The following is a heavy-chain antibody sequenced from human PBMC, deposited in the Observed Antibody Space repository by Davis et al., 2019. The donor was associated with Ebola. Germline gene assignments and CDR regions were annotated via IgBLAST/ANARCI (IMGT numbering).Heavy chain of an antibody. CDR2: IWYDGSNK. Sequence: GGSLRLSCAASGFTFSSYGMHWVRQAPGKGLEWVAVIWYDGSNKYYADSVKGRFTISRDNSKNTLYLQMNSLRAEDTAVYYCAGEIQSGYDFWSGYHDYYYYGMDVWGQGTTVTVSS. CDR1: GFTFSSYG. J-gene: IGHJ6*02. D-gene: IGHD3-3*01. V-gene: IGHV3-33*08. CDR3: AGEIQSGYDFWSGYHDYYYYGMDV.